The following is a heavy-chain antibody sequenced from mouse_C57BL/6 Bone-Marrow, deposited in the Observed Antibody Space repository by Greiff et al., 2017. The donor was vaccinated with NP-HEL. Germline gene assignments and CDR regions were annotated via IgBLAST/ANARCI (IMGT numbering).Heavy chain of an antibody. D-gene: IGHD2-2*01. V-gene: IGHV7-1*01. Sequence: EVKLVESGGGLVQSGRSLRLSCATSGFTFSDFYMEWVRQAPGKGLEWIAASRNKANDYTTEYSASVKGRFIVSRDTSQSILYLQMNALRAEDTAIYYCARDGGYHDAMDYWGQGTSVTVSS. CDR3: ARDGGYHDAMDY. J-gene: IGHJ4*01. CDR2: SRNKANDYTT. CDR1: GFTFSDFY.